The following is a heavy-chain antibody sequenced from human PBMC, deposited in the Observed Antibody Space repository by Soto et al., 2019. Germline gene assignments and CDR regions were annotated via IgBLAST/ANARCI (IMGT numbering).Heavy chain of an antibody. CDR1: GGSISSRGYY. CDR3: ATSNWFDP. V-gene: IGHV4-39*01. CDR2: IYYSGST. J-gene: IGHJ5*02. Sequence: QLQLQESGPGLVKPSETLSLTCTVSGGSISSRGYYWGWIRQPPGKGLEWIGTIYYSGSTYYNPSLKSRATISVDTSKNQFSLKLGSVTAADTAVYYCATSNWFDPWGQGTLVTVSS.